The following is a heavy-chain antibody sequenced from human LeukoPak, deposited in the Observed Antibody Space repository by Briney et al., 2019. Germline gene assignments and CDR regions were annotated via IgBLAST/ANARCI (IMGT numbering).Heavy chain of an antibody. CDR3: ARELGTYYYDSSGYYAHFDY. CDR2: IIPIFGTA. CDR1: GGTFSSYA. D-gene: IGHD3-22*01. Sequence: GASVKVSCKASGGTFSSYAISWVGQAPGQGLEWMGRIIPIFGTANYAQKFQGRVTITTDESTSTAYMELSSLRSEDTAVYYCARELGTYYYDSSGYYAHFDYWGQGTLVTVSS. J-gene: IGHJ4*02. V-gene: IGHV1-69*05.